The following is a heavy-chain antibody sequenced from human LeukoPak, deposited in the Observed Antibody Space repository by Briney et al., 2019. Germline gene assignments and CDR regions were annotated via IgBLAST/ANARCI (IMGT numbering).Heavy chain of an antibody. CDR3: VRDVGNYDSRGYYLGWFDP. D-gene: IGHD3-22*01. Sequence: ASVNVSCKASGYTFRNYAINWVRQAPGQGLEWMGWTDRNTGNPTYAQGFTGRFVFSLDTSVTTAYLQISSLKAEDTAVYYCVRDVGNYDSRGYYLGWFDPWGQGTLVTVSS. V-gene: IGHV7-4-1*02. CDR1: GYTFRNYA. CDR2: TDRNTGNP. J-gene: IGHJ5*02.